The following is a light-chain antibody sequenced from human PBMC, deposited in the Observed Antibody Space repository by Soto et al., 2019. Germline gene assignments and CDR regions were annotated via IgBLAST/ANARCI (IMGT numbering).Light chain of an antibody. Sequence: QSALTQPASVSGSPGQSITVSCTGTSSDVSGHKYVSWYQQHPGKAPKLIIYDVSNRPSGVSDRFSGSKSGNTASLTISGLQAVDEADYYCSSHTSSSPYVFGTGTKLTVL. CDR2: DVS. CDR3: SSHTSSSPYV. CDR1: SSDVSGHKY. V-gene: IGLV2-14*03. J-gene: IGLJ1*01.